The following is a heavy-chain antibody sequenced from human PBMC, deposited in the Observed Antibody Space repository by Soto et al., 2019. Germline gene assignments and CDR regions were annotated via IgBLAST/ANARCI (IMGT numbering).Heavy chain of an antibody. J-gene: IGHJ4*02. D-gene: IGHD5-12*01. Sequence: SVKVSCKASGGTFSSYAISWVRQAPGQGLEWMGGIIPIFGTANYAQKFQGRVTITADEPTSTAYMELSSLRSEDTAVYYCARGGGYSGYDYTGNYWGQGTLVTVSS. CDR3: ARGGGYSGYDYTGNY. V-gene: IGHV1-69*13. CDR2: IIPIFGTA. CDR1: GGTFSSYA.